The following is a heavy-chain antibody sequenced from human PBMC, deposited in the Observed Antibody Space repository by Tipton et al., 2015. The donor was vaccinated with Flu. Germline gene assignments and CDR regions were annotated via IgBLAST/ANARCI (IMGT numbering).Heavy chain of an antibody. CDR2: IYFTGTS. D-gene: IGHD5-24*01. CDR1: GDSISSNSFY. CDR3: VRTKDGYTLSNFVY. V-gene: IGHV4-39*07. J-gene: IGHJ4*02. Sequence: GLVKPSETLSLTCSVSGDSISSNSFYWGWVRQPPGTGLEWIGSIYFTGTSHYNPSLKSRVTISVDTSKNQFSLRLTSVTAADTAVYYCVRTKDGYTLSNFVYWGQGTLVTVSS.